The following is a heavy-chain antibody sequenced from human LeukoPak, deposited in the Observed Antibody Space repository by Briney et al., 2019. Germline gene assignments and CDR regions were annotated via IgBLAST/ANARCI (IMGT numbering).Heavy chain of an antibody. V-gene: IGHV1-24*01. D-gene: IGHD2-2*01. CDR1: GYTLTELS. CDR3: ARSQYCSSTSCYAEYYYYYVDV. CDR2: FDPEDGET. J-gene: IGHJ6*03. Sequence: ASVKVSCNVSGYTLTELSMHWVRQAPGKGLEWMGGFDPEDGETIYAQKFQGRVTITADESTSTAYMELSSLRSEDTAVYYCARSQYCSSTSCYAEYYYYYVDVWGKGTTVTVSS.